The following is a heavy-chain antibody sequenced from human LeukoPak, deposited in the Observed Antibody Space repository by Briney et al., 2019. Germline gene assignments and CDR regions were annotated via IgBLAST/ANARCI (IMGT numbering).Heavy chain of an antibody. Sequence: GGSLRPSCAASGFTFSSYAMSWVRQAPGKGLEWVSAISGSGGSTYYADSVKGRFTISRDNSKNTLYLQMNSLRAEDTAVYYCARVPQIYYDSSGYPYYFDYWGQGTLVTVSS. V-gene: IGHV3-23*01. CDR2: ISGSGGST. CDR1: GFTFSSYA. CDR3: ARVPQIYYDSSGYPYYFDY. D-gene: IGHD3-22*01. J-gene: IGHJ4*02.